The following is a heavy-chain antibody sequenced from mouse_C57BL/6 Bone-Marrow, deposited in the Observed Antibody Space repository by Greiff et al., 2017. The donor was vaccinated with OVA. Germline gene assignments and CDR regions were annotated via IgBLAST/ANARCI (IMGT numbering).Heavy chain of an antibody. D-gene: IGHD2-4*01. CDR3: ARWGLRRDY. CDR2: ISSGGSYT. V-gene: IGHV5-6*01. Sequence: DVQLVESGGDLVKPGGSLKLSCAASGFTFSSYGMSWVRQTPDKRLEWVATISSGGSYTYYPDSVKGRFTISRDNAKNTLYLQMSSLKSEDTAMYYCARWGLRRDYWGQGTTLTVSS. J-gene: IGHJ2*01. CDR1: GFTFSSYG.